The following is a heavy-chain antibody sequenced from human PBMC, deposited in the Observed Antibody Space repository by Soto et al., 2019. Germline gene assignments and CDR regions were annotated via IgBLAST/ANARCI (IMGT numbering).Heavy chain of an antibody. D-gene: IGHD1-1*01. CDR3: ARDPGYNWNDGDGAFDI. CDR2: IYYSGST. Sequence: QVQLQESGPGLVKPSETLSLTCTVSGGSISSYYWSWIRQPPGKGLEWIGYIYYSGSTNYNPSLKSGVTISGDTSKNQFSLKLSSVTAADTAVYYCARDPGYNWNDGDGAFDIWGQGTMVTVSS. J-gene: IGHJ3*02. V-gene: IGHV4-59*01. CDR1: GGSISSYY.